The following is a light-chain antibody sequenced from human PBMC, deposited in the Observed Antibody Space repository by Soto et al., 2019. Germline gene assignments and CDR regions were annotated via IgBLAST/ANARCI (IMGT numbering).Light chain of an antibody. V-gene: IGKV3-20*01. CDR2: GAS. CDR1: QSFSSSY. J-gene: IGKJ3*01. CDR3: QQYGSSPFT. Sequence: EIVLTQSPGTLSLSPGERATLSCRASQSFSSSYLAWYQQKPGQAPRLLIYGASTRATGIPDRFSGSGSGTYFTLSISSPEPEDFEVYYCQQYGSSPFTFGPGTNVDI.